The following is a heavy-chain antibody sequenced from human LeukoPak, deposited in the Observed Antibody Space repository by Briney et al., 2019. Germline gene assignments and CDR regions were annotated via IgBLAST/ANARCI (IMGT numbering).Heavy chain of an antibody. V-gene: IGHV4-34*01. CDR3: ARGATISETGYFDF. D-gene: IGHD5-24*01. CDR1: GFIFSNYA. CDR2: IDHRGDT. J-gene: IGHJ4*03. Sequence: TGGSLRLSCAASGFIFSNYAMTWVRQAPGKGLEWIAEIDHRGDTNYNPSVKSRVTISVDTSKNQFSLKVRSLSAADTALYYCARGATISETGYFDFWGQGTLVTVSS.